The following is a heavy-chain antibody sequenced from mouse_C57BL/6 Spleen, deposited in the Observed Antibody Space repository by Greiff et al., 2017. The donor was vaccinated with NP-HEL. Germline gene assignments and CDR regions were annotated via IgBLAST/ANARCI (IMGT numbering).Heavy chain of an antibody. Sequence: VQLKESGPELVKPGASVKIPCKASGYTFTDYNMDWVKQSHGKSLEWIGDINPNNGGTIYNQKFKGKATLTVDKSSSTAYMELRSLTSEDTAVYYCARRQLRLRTNAMDYWGQGTSVTVSS. CDR2: INPNNGGT. V-gene: IGHV1-18*01. J-gene: IGHJ4*01. CDR3: ARRQLRLRTNAMDY. CDR1: GYTFTDYN. D-gene: IGHD3-2*02.